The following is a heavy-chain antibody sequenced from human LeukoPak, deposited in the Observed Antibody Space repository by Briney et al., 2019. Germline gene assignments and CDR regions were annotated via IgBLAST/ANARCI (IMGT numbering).Heavy chain of an antibody. CDR3: ARWDVVVARYFDH. J-gene: IGHJ4*02. D-gene: IGHD2-15*01. V-gene: IGHV4-59*01. CDR1: GGSISSYY. CDR2: IYYSGST. Sequence: SETLSLTCTVSGGSISSYYWSWIRQPPGKGLEWIGYIYYSGSTNYNPSLKSRVTISVDTSKNQFSLKLSSVTAADTAVYYCARWDVVVARYFDHWGQGTLVTVSS.